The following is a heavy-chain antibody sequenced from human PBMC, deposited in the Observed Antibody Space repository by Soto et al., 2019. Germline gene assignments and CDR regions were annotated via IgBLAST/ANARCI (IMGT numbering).Heavy chain of an antibody. CDR2: ITHSGST. CDR3: ARGSNGPIRYGSGSYWVPGLRYYLDAMDA. CDR1: GGSFSGYY. D-gene: IGHD3-10*01. V-gene: IGHV4-34*01. J-gene: IGHJ6*03. Sequence: SETLSLPCAVDGGSFSGYYWSLLRQPPGKGLEWIGEITHSGSTNYNPSLKSRGTISVDTSNNQFGLKLSSVTAAVTAVYYCARGSNGPIRYGSGSYWVPGLRYYLDAMDAWGKGIT.